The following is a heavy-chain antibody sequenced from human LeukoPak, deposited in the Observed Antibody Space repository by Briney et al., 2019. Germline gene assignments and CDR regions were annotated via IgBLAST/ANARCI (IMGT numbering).Heavy chain of an antibody. J-gene: IGHJ4*02. CDR3: SRGAVGLYGGTWDY. D-gene: IGHD4-23*01. Sequence: SETLSLTCAVYGGSFSGYYWGWIRQPPGKGLEWIGSIYYSGSTYYNPSLKSRVTISVDTSKNQFSLKLSSVTAAYTAVYYCSRGAVGLYGGTWDYWGQGTLVTVSS. V-gene: IGHV4-34*01. CDR1: GGSFSGYY. CDR2: IYYSGST.